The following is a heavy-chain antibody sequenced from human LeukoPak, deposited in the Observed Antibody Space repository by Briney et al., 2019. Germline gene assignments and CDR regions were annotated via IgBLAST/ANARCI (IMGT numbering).Heavy chain of an antibody. D-gene: IGHD5-18*01. CDR1: GFTFSSYG. J-gene: IGHJ4*02. CDR2: IHSSGST. V-gene: IGHV4-59*08. Sequence: LRLSCAASGFTFSSYGMHWIRQSPGKGLEWIGYIHSSGSTVYNPSLESRVTFSIGAPRNHFYLNMTSVTAADTAVYYCARGAALVTHKYFDYWGPGTLVTVSS. CDR3: ARGAALVTHKYFDY.